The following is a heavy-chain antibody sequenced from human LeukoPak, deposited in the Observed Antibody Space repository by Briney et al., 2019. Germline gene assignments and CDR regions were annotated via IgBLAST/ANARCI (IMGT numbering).Heavy chain of an antibody. J-gene: IGHJ4*02. D-gene: IGHD4-17*01. CDR2: IYYSGST. V-gene: IGHV4-59*08. CDR3: ARLNGDYDDY. Sequence: SETPSLTCTASGGSISSYYWSWIRQPPGKGLEWIGYIYYSGSTNYNPSLKSRVTISVDTSKNQFSLKLSSVTAADTAVYYCARLNGDYDDYWGQGTLVTVSS. CDR1: GGSISSYY.